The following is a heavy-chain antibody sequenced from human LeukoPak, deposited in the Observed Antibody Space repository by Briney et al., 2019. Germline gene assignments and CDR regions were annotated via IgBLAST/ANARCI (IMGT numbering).Heavy chain of an antibody. CDR1: GGTFSSYA. V-gene: IGHV1-69*13. D-gene: IGHD3-10*01. CDR3: ARVHRSQSDYYGSGSYQYYFDY. Sequence: SVKVSCKASGGTFSSYAISWVRQAPGQGLEWMGGIIPIFGTANYAQKFQGRVTITADESTSTAYMELSSLRSEDTAVYYCARVHRSQSDYYGSGSYQYYFDYWGQGTLVTVSS. CDR2: IIPIFGTA. J-gene: IGHJ4*02.